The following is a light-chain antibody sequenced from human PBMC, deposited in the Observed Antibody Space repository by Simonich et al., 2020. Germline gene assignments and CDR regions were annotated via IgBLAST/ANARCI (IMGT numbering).Light chain of an antibody. J-gene: IGLJ1*01. CDR1: SSDVGSYNL. CDR2: EGR. Sequence: QSALTQPASVSGSPGQSITISCTGTSSDVGSYNLVSWYQQHPGKAPKLMIYEGRKRPSGVSNRFSGSKSGNTASLTISGLQAEDEADYYCSSYTSSSTLDVFGTGTKVTVL. V-gene: IGLV2-14*02. CDR3: SSYTSSSTLDV.